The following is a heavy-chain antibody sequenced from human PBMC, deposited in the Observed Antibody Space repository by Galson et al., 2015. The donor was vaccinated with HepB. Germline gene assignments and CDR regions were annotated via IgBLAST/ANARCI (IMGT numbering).Heavy chain of an antibody. V-gene: IGHV3-23*01. CDR3: AKGVLLTGYYYMDV. CDR2: ISGSGGST. D-gene: IGHD2/OR15-2a*01. CDR1: GFTFSSYG. J-gene: IGHJ6*03. Sequence: SLRLSCAASGFTFSSYGMHWVRQAPGKGLEWVSAISGSGGSTYYADSVKGRFTISRDNSKNTLYLQMNSLRAEDTAVYYCAKGVLLTGYYYMDVWGKGTTVTVSS.